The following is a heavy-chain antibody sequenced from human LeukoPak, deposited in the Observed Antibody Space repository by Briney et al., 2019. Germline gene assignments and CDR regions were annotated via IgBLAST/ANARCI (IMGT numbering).Heavy chain of an antibody. V-gene: IGHV1-2*02. CDR1: GYTFTDYY. CDR3: ARANGPTRPNDY. Sequence: ASVKVSCKASGYTFTDYYMHWVRQAPGQGLEWMGWINPRSGGTNYAQKFQGRVTMTRDTSISAAYMELSSLRSEDTAVYYCARANGPTRPNDYWGQGTLVTVSP. J-gene: IGHJ4*02. D-gene: IGHD1-1*01. CDR2: INPRSGGT.